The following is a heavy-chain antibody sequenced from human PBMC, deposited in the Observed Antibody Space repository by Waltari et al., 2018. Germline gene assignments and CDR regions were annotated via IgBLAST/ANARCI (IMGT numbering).Heavy chain of an antibody. CDR3: AKGGYYDSSGYYLQAFDY. CDR2: ISWNSGSI. CDR1: GFTFDDYA. Sequence: EVQLVESGGGLVQPGRSLRLSCAASGFTFDDYAMHWVRQAPGKGLEWVSGISWNSGSIGYADSGKGRLTISRDNAKNSLYLQMNSLRAEDMALYDCAKGGYYDSSGYYLQAFDYWGQGTLVTVSS. D-gene: IGHD3-22*01. V-gene: IGHV3-9*03. J-gene: IGHJ4*02.